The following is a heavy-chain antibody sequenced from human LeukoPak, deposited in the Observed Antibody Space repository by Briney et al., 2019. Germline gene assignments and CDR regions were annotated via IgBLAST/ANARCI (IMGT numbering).Heavy chain of an antibody. D-gene: IGHD2-15*01. J-gene: IGHJ5*02. CDR3: ARDLGYCTGGTCYPNWFDP. V-gene: IGHV1-3*01. CDR1: GYTFTSYA. CDR2: INAGNDNT. Sequence: ASVKVSCKASGYTFTSYAMHWVRQAPGQRLEWMEWINAGNDNTKYSQKFQGRVTITRDTSASTAYMELSSLRSEDTAVYYCARDLGYCTGGTCYPNWFDPWGQGTLVTVS.